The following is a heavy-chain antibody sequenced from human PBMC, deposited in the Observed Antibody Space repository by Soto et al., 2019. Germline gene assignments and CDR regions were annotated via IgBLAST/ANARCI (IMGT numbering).Heavy chain of an antibody. CDR2: INPSGGST. CDR3: ASLQYYDILTGTYYGMDV. J-gene: IGHJ6*02. D-gene: IGHD3-9*01. CDR1: GYTFTSYD. Sequence: ASVKVSCKASGYTFTSYDINWVRQATGQGLEWMGIINPSGGSTSYAQKFQGRVAMTRDTSTSTVYMEMSSLRSEDTAVCYCASLQYYDILTGTYYGMDVWGQGTTVTVS. V-gene: IGHV1-46*03.